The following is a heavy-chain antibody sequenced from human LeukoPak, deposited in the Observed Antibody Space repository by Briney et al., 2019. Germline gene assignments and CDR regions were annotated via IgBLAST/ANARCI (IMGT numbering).Heavy chain of an antibody. CDR1: GGSISSYY. CDR2: INHSGST. CDR3: ARVSDYWFDP. D-gene: IGHD2-21*02. Sequence: SETLSLTCTVSGGSISSYYWSWIRQPPGKGLEWIGEINHSGSTNYNPSLKSRVTISVDTSKNQFSLKLSSVTAADTAVYYCARVSDYWFDPWGQGTLVTVSS. V-gene: IGHV4-34*01. J-gene: IGHJ5*02.